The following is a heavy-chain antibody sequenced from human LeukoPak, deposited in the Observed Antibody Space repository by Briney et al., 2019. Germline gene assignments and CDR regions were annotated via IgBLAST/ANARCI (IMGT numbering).Heavy chain of an antibody. V-gene: IGHV3-30-3*01. D-gene: IGHD2-21*02. Sequence: GGSLRLSCAASGFTFSSYAMHWVRQAPGKGLEWVAVISYDGSNKYYADSVKGRFTISRDNSKNTLYLQMNSLRAEDTAVYYCARDPFRGGDCYSYCYGMDVWGQGTTVTVSS. J-gene: IGHJ6*02. CDR1: GFTFSSYA. CDR3: ARDPFRGGDCYSYCYGMDV. CDR2: ISYDGSNK.